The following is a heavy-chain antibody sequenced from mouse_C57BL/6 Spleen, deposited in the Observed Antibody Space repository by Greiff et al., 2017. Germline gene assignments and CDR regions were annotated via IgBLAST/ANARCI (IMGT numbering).Heavy chain of an antibody. J-gene: IGHJ2*01. Sequence: VMLVESGAELATPGASVTLSCKASGYTFTSSWMHWVKQRPGQGLEWIGYINPSSGYTKYNQKFKDKATLTADKSSSTAYMQLSSLTYEDSAVYYCARGETAQATNYWGQGTTLTVSS. CDR2: INPSSGYT. CDR3: ARGETAQATNY. V-gene: IGHV1-7*01. CDR1: GYTFTSSW. D-gene: IGHD3-2*02.